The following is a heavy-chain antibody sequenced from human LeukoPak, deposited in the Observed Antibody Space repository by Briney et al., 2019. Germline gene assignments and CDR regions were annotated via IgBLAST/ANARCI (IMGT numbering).Heavy chain of an antibody. D-gene: IGHD3-3*01. CDR1: GGSISSYY. Sequence: PSETLSLTCTVSGGSISSYYWSWIRQPPGKGLEWIGYIYNSGSTNYNPSLKSRVTISVDTSKNQFSLKLSSVTAADTAVYYCARAPYDFWSGYYTERYYYYMDVWGKGTTVTVSS. CDR2: IYNSGST. J-gene: IGHJ6*03. CDR3: ARAPYDFWSGYYTERYYYYMDV. V-gene: IGHV4-59*12.